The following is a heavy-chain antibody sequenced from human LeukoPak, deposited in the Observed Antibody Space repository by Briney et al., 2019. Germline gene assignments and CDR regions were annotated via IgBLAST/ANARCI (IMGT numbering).Heavy chain of an antibody. V-gene: IGHV3-33*01. D-gene: IGHD5-18*01. CDR2: IWYDGSNK. Sequence: PAGSLSLSCAASGGTFSSYGLHWVRQAPGKGLEWVAVIWYDGSNKYYADSVKGRFTISRDNSKNTLYLQMNSLRAEDTAVYYCARDPRIQLWLKNYYYGMDVWGQGTTVTVSS. CDR1: GGTFSSYG. J-gene: IGHJ6*02. CDR3: ARDPRIQLWLKNYYYGMDV.